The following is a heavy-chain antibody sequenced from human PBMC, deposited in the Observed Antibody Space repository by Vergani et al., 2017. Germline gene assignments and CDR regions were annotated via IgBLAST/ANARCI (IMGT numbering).Heavy chain of an antibody. V-gene: IGHV2-26*01. CDR3: ARIEIVVVPAAITTVYYYYYMDV. D-gene: IGHD2-2*01. J-gene: IGHJ6*03. Sequence: QVTLKESGPVLVKPTETLTLTCTVSGFSLSNARMGVSWIRQPPGKALEWLAHIFSNDEQSYSTSLKSRLTISKDTSKSQVVLTMTNMDPVDTATYYCARIEIVVVPAAITTVYYYYYMDVWGKGTTVTVSS. CDR2: IFSNDEQ. CDR1: GFSLSNARMG.